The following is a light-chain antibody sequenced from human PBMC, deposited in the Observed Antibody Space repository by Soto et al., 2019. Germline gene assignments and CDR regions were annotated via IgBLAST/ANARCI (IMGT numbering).Light chain of an antibody. CDR3: QQHISYPYP. J-gene: IGKJ2*01. CDR1: QDISTF. Sequence: DIPLTQSPSFLSASVGDRVTITCRASQDISTFLAWYQQKPGKAPQLLIYSTSNLHSGFPSRFSGSGSGTEFPLTVSTLQPEDFATYHSQQHISYPYPFGQGTNLEIK. CDR2: STS. V-gene: IGKV1-9*01.